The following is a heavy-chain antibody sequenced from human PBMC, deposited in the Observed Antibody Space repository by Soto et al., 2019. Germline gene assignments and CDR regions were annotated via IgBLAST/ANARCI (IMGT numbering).Heavy chain of an antibody. D-gene: IGHD3-22*01. V-gene: IGHV4-59*08. Sequence: QVQLKESGPGLVKPSETLSVTCTVSGSPISDNYWSWFRQAPGQGLEWVGYIYYTGTTTYNPSVKSRVTISLDTSKSQFSLILRSVTAADTAVYYCARLGYYYQAFDYWGHGTLVTVSS. CDR3: ARLGYYYQAFDY. J-gene: IGHJ4*01. CDR2: IYYTGTT. CDR1: GSPISDNY.